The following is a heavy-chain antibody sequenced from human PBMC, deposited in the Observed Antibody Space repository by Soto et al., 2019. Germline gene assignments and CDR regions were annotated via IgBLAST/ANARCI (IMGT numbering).Heavy chain of an antibody. CDR2: INWNGGST. CDR1: GFTFDDYG. J-gene: IGHJ6*03. CDR3: ASVAEGAGKLYYYYYMDV. Sequence: TGGSLRLSCAASGFTFDDYGMSWVRQAPGKGLEWVSGINWNGGSTGYADSVKGRFTISRDNAKNSLYLQMNSLRAEDTALYHCASVAEGAGKLYYYYYMDVWGKGTTVTVSS. D-gene: IGHD6-13*01. V-gene: IGHV3-20*01.